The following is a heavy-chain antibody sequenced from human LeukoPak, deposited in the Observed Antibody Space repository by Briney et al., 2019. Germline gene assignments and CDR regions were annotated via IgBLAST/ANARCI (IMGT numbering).Heavy chain of an antibody. Sequence: VSVKVSCKASGYTFTSYAMHWVRQAPGQRLEWMGWINAGNGNTKYSQKFQGRVTITRDTSASTAYMELSSLRSEDTAVYYCARGLYYYGSGSYYAFDYWGQGTLVTVSS. J-gene: IGHJ4*02. CDR1: GYTFTSYA. CDR2: INAGNGNT. V-gene: IGHV1-3*01. CDR3: ARGLYYYGSGSYYAFDY. D-gene: IGHD3-10*01.